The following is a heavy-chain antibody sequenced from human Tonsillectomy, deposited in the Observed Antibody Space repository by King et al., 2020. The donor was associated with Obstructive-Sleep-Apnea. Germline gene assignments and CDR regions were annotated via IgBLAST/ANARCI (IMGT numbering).Heavy chain of an antibody. J-gene: IGHJ4*02. V-gene: IGHV4-34*01. Sequence: VQLQQWGAGLLKPSETLSLTCAVYGGSFSGYYYWSWIRQPPGKGLEWIGEINHSGSTNYNPSLKSRVTISVDTSKNQLSLKLSSVTVADTAVYYCARISDSSGYYYRWFDYWGQGTLVTVSS. CDR2: INHSGST. CDR1: GGSFSGYYY. CDR3: ARISDSSGYYYRWFDY. D-gene: IGHD3-22*01.